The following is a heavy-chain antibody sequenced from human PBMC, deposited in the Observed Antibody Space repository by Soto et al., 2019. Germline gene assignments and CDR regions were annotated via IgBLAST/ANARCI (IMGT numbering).Heavy chain of an antibody. V-gene: IGHV4-30-2*01. D-gene: IGHD1-1*01. J-gene: IGHJ5*02. CDR1: GGSISSGGYS. CDR2: IYHSGST. CDR3: ASVQLEGNWLDP. Sequence: QLQLQESGSGLVRPSQTLSLTCAVSGGSISSGGYSWNWIRQPPGKGLEWIGYIYHSGSTLYNPSPKSRVTIPGDKSKTQFTLKLTSVTAADTAVDYGASVQLEGNWLDPWGQGTLVTVSS.